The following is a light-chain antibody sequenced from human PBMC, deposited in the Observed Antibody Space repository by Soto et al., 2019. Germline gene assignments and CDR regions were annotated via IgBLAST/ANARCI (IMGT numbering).Light chain of an antibody. Sequence: QLTQSPSSLSASIVDIVIITFLASQSVSRSLNWYQQKAGQAPKLLIYAASTLHSGVPSRFSGSGSGTAFTLTISSLQPEDFATYYCQQNAITPQWTFGQGTQVDIK. V-gene: IGKV1-39*01. CDR3: QQNAITPQWT. J-gene: IGKJ1*01. CDR1: QSVSRS. CDR2: AAS.